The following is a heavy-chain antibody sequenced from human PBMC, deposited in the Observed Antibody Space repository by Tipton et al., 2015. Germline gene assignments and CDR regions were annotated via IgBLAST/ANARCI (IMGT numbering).Heavy chain of an antibody. Sequence: QSGPEVKKPGASVRVSCKASGYTFTSYDINWVRQATGQGLEWMGWMNPNSGNTGYAQKFQDRVTMTRSTSISTAYMELSSLRSEDTAVYYCATSGVRRYFQHWGQGSLLTVSS. V-gene: IGHV1-8*01. CDR2: MNPNSGNT. D-gene: IGHD6-25*01. CDR3: ATSGVRRYFQH. J-gene: IGHJ1*01. CDR1: GYTFTSYD.